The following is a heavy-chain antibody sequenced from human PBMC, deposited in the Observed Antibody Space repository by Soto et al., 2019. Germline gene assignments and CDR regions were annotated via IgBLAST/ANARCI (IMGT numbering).Heavy chain of an antibody. CDR1: GFTFSSYA. CDR2: ISGSGGST. J-gene: IGHJ6*02. D-gene: IGHD6-13*01. CDR3: AKGNYSSSWYDYCYYVMYV. V-gene: IGHV3-23*01. Sequence: GGSVRLSCAASGFTFSSYAMSWVRQAPGKGLEWVSAISGSGGSTYYADSVKGRFTISRDNSKNTLYLQMNSLRAEDTAVYYCAKGNYSSSWYDYCYYVMYVWAQGTTVTVSS.